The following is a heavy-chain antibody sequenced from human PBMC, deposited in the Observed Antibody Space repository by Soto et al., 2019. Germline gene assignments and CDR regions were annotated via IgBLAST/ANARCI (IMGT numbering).Heavy chain of an antibody. D-gene: IGHD2-21*01. CDR1: GYIFSDYG. CDR2: IIPYNDNT. CDR3: ARKPYSHYYGMDV. Sequence: ASVKVSCKASGYIFSDYGINWVQLAPGQGLEWMGWIIPYNDNTKYAENFQGRVTLTTDTSTNTVYMELRSLTPDDTGVYFCARKPYSHYYGMDVWGQGTSVTVSS. V-gene: IGHV1-18*01. J-gene: IGHJ6*02.